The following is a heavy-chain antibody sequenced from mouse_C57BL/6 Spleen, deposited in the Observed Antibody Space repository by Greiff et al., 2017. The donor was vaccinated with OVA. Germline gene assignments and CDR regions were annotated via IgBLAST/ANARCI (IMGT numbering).Heavy chain of an antibody. CDR3: ARRGYYGSSPTGNFDY. D-gene: IGHD1-1*01. CDR2: IYPGDGDP. J-gene: IGHJ2*01. CDR1: GYAFSSYW. V-gene: IGHV1-80*01. Sequence: VQLQESGAELVKPGASVKISCKASGYAFSSYWMNWVKQRPGKGLEWIGQIYPGDGDPNYNGKFKGKATLTADKSSSTAYMQLSSLTSEDSAVYFCARRGYYGSSPTGNFDYWGQGTTLTVSS.